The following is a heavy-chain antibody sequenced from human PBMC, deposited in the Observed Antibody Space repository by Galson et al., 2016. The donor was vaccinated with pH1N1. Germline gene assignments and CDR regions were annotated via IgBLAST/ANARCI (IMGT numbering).Heavy chain of an antibody. J-gene: IGHJ4*02. Sequence: QSGAEVKKPGESLKISCQGSGYSFSSHWIGWVRQMPGKGLEWMGTIDPGDSDPKYSPPFQGQVTFSAAKPSNTAYVQWNTLKTSDTAMYFCARRSAVAGVDYWGQGTLVTVSS. CDR3: ARRSAVAGVDY. D-gene: IGHD6-19*01. V-gene: IGHV5-51*01. CDR2: IDPGDSDP. CDR1: GYSFSSHW.